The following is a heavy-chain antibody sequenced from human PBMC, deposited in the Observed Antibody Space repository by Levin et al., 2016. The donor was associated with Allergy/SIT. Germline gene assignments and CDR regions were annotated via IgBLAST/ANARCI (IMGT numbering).Heavy chain of an antibody. Sequence: GESLKISCAASGFSFSSYAMSWVRQAPGKGLEWVSAISGSGGSTYYADSVKGRFTISRDNSKNTLHLQMNSLRAEDTAVYYCATAIPPSSWQTNWVDSWGQGTLVTVSS. V-gene: IGHV3-23*01. CDR1: GFSFSSYA. CDR3: ATAIPPSSWQTNWVDS. D-gene: IGHD6-13*01. CDR2: ISGSGGST. J-gene: IGHJ5*01.